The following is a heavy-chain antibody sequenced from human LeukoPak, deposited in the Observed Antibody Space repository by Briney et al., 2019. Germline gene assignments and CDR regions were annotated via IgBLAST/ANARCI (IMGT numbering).Heavy chain of an antibody. CDR3: AKDKRGEDAFDI. CDR1: GFTFSSYG. J-gene: IGHJ3*02. CDR2: IIWSGGST. V-gene: IGHV3-NL1*01. Sequence: GGSLRLSCAASGFTFSSYGMHWVRQAPGKGLEWVSGIIWSGGSTGYADSVKGRFTISRDNSKNTLYLQMNSLRAEDTAVYYCAKDKRGEDAFDIWGQGTMVTVSS. D-gene: IGHD3-10*01.